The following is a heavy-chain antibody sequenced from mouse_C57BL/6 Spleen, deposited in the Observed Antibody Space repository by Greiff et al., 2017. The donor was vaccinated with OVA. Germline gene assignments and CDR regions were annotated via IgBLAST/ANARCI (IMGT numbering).Heavy chain of an antibody. V-gene: IGHV1-55*01. Sequence: QVQLQQPGAELVKPGASVKMSCKASGYTFTSYWITWVKQRPGQGLEWIGDIYPGSGSTNYNEKFKSKATLTVDTSSSTAYMQLSSLTSEDSAVYYCARSSILLRYGYLDVWGKGTTVTVSS. D-gene: IGHD1-1*01. CDR2: IYPGSGST. CDR1: GYTFTSYW. CDR3: ARSSILLRYGYLDV. J-gene: IGHJ1*03.